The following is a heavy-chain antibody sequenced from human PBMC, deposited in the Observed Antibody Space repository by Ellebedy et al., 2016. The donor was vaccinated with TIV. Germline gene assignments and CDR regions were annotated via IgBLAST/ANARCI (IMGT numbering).Heavy chain of an antibody. Sequence: GGSLRLSCAASGFTFRSYWMSWVRQAPGKGLEWVGNINQDGSEKYYVDSVKGRFSISRDNAKNSVYLQMNSLRAGDTALYFCARDGSFGDYLSPRHAFNMWGQGTMVTVSS. CDR2: INQDGSEK. J-gene: IGHJ3*02. CDR1: GFTFRSYW. V-gene: IGHV3-7*01. D-gene: IGHD4-17*01. CDR3: ARDGSFGDYLSPRHAFNM.